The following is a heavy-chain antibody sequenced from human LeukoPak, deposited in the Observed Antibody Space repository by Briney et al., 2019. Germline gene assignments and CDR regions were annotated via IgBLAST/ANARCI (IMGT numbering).Heavy chain of an antibody. D-gene: IGHD1-26*01. V-gene: IGHV3-74*01. Sequence: GGSLRLSCAASGITFSTHWMQWVRQAPGKGLVWVSRINSDGSNTGHADSVKGRFTISRDNAKNTLYLHMSSLRDEDTAVYYCARGGSGNYFCFGFWGQGALVTVSS. CDR2: INSDGSNT. CDR3: ARGGSGNYFCFGF. J-gene: IGHJ4*02. CDR1: GITFSTHW.